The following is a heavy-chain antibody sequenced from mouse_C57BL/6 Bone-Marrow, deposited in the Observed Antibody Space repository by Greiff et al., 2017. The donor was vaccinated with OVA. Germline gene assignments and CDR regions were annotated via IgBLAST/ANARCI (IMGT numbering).Heavy chain of an antibody. CDR2: INSDGGST. D-gene: IGHD4-1*01. J-gene: IGHJ1*03. V-gene: IGHV5-2*01. CDR3: ARRYWGPYWYFYV. Sequence: EVHLVESGGGLVQPGESLKLSCESNEYEFPSHDMSWVRKTPEKRLELVAAINSDGGSTYYPDTMERRFIISRDNTKKTLYLQMSSLRAEDTALYDWARRYWGPYWYFYVWGTGTTVTVAS. CDR1: EYEFPSHD.